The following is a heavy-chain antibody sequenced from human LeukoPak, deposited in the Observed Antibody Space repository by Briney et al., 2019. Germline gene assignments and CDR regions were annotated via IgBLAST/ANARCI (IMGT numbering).Heavy chain of an antibody. D-gene: IGHD6-19*01. V-gene: IGHV4-59*08. CDR2: IYSSGST. J-gene: IGHJ4*02. CDR3: ARHSSAYFDY. Sequence: SETLSLTCTVSAGSISGYYRSWIRQPPGKGLEWIGHIYSSGSTNYNPSLKSRVTMSIDTSKNQLSLKLSSATAADTAVYYCARHSSAYFDYWGQGTLVTVSS. CDR1: AGSISGYY.